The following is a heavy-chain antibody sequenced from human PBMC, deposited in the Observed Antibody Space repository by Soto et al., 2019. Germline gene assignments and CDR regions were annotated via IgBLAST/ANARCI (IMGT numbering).Heavy chain of an antibody. CDR2: IIPIFGTA. J-gene: IGHJ1*01. D-gene: IGHD6-19*01. Sequence: GASVKVSCKASGGTFSSYAISWVRQAPGQGLEWKGRIIPIFGTANYAQKFQGRVTITADESTSTSYMELSSLRSEDTAVYYCASVVRKTYKDPSIAVADSAEYFQHWGQGTLVTVSS. CDR3: ASVVRKTYKDPSIAVADSAEYFQH. V-gene: IGHV1-69*13. CDR1: GGTFSSYA.